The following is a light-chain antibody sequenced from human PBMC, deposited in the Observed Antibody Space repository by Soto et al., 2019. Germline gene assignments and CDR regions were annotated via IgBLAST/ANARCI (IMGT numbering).Light chain of an antibody. CDR1: SSDVGGYNH. Sequence: HSVLTQPRSVSGSPGQSVTISCTGTSSDVGGYNHVSWYQHHPGKAPKLMIYDVSQRPSGVPDRFSGSKSGTTASLTISGLQAEDEADYYCCSYTARFTLLFGGGTKLTVL. CDR3: CSYTARFTLL. CDR2: DVS. V-gene: IGLV2-11*01. J-gene: IGLJ3*02.